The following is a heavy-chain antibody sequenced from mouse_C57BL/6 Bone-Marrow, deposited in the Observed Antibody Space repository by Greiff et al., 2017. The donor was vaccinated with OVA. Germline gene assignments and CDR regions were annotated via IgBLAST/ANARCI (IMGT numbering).Heavy chain of an antibody. J-gene: IGHJ3*01. Sequence: VQLQQPGAELVRPGSSVKLSCKASGYTFTSYWMDWVKQRPGQGLEWIGNIYPSDSETHYNQKFKDKATLTVDKSSSTAYMQLSSLTSEDSAVYYCARGFYYGSSPAYWGQGTLVTVSA. V-gene: IGHV1-61*01. CDR2: IYPSDSET. CDR3: ARGFYYGSSPAY. CDR1: GYTFTSYW. D-gene: IGHD1-1*01.